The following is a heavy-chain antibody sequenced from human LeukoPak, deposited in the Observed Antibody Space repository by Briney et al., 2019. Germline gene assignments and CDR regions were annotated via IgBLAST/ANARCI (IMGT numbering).Heavy chain of an antibody. J-gene: IGHJ4*02. CDR3: ASLNYYDTSGYFDY. Sequence: SVKVSCKASGGIFSSYVISWVRQAPGQGLEWMGGIIPMFGTANYAQKFQDRVAITADKSTSTDYMELSSLRSEDTAVYYCASLNYYDTSGYFDYWGQGTLVTVSS. CDR1: GGIFSSYV. CDR2: IIPMFGTA. V-gene: IGHV1-69*06. D-gene: IGHD3-22*01.